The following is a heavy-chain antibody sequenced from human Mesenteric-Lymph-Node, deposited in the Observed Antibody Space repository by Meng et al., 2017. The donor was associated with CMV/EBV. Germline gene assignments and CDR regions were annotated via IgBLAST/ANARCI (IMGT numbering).Heavy chain of an antibody. CDR2: INPYSGGT. Sequence: ASVKVSCKASGGTFSSYAISWVRQAPGQGLEWMGWINPYSGGTKYSQKFQGRVTLTRDTSISTAYMELTRLRSDDAAIYYCARESGSETDYYYYYAMDAWGQGTAVTVSS. CDR1: GGTFSSYA. CDR3: ARESGSETDYYYYYAMDA. D-gene: IGHD1-26*01. J-gene: IGHJ6*02. V-gene: IGHV1-2*02.